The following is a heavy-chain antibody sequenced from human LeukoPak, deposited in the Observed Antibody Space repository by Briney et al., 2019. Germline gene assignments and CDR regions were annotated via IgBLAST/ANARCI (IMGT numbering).Heavy chain of an antibody. CDR3: ARDRAPGLRSAFDI. D-gene: IGHD3-16*02. CDR1: GYTFTSYD. J-gene: IGHJ3*02. CDR2: MNPNSGNT. V-gene: IGHV1-8*01. Sequence: ASVKVSCKASGYTFTSYDINWVRQATGQGLEWMGWMNPNSGNTGYAQKFQGRVTMTTDTSTSTAYMELRSLRSDDTAVYYCARDRAPGLRSAFDIWGQGTMVTVSS.